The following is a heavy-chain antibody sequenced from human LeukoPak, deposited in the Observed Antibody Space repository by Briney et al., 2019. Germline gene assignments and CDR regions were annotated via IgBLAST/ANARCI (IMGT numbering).Heavy chain of an antibody. J-gene: IGHJ4*02. CDR1: GFTFSNYA. CDR2: INPDDGGS. Sequence: GGSLRLSCQASGFTFSNYAMSWVRQAPGKGLEWVSSINPDDGGSFFANSVKGRFTISRDDSRSVVYQQMNSLRAEDTAVYYCARSGVATCHYWGQGILVTVSS. CDR3: ARSGVATCHY. V-gene: IGHV3-23*01. D-gene: IGHD2-15*01.